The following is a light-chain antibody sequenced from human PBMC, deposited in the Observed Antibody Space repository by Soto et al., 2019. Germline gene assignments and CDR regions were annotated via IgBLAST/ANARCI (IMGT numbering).Light chain of an antibody. CDR1: QSISSW. CDR3: KQYNSYWT. Sequence: DIQMTQSPSTLSASVGDRVTITCRASQSISSWLAWYQQKPGKAPKLLIYDASSLESGVPSRFSGSGSGTEFTLTISRLQPDYFATYYCKQYNSYWTFGQGTKVEIK. V-gene: IGKV1-5*01. CDR2: DAS. J-gene: IGKJ1*01.